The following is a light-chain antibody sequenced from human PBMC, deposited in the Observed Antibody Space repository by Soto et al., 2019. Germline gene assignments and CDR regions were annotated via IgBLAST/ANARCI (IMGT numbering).Light chain of an antibody. V-gene: IGLV2-14*03. CDR3: SSYASSSTRV. CDR2: EVS. Sequence: QSVLTQPASVSGSPGQSITISCTGTSSDVGAYDYVSWYQQHPDKAPKLMIYEVSNRPSGVSNRFSGSKSVNTATLTISGLQAEDEADYYCSSYASSSTRVFGTGTTVTVL. J-gene: IGLJ1*01. CDR1: SSDVGAYDY.